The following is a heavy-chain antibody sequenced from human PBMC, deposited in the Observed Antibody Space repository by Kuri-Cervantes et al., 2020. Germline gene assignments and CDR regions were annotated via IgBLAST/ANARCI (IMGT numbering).Heavy chain of an antibody. CDR2: ISGSGGST. CDR1: GFTFSSYA. J-gene: IGHJ3*02. CDR3: ARGFSGKDAFDI. V-gene: IGHV3-23*01. Sequence: GESLKISCAASGFTFSSYAMSWVRQAPGKGLEWVSAISGSGGSTYYADSVKGRFTISRDNSKKTVYLQMNSLRAEDTAVYYCARGFSGKDAFDIWGQGTMVTVSS. D-gene: IGHD3-3*01.